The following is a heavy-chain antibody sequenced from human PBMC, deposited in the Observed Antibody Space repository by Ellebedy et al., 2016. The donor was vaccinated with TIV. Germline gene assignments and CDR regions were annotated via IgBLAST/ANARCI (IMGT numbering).Heavy chain of an antibody. CDR1: GFTVSSNY. CDR3: AKDDYGGNSDGYYYMDV. V-gene: IGHV3-66*01. CDR2: IYSGGST. Sequence: GGSLRLSXAASGFTVSSNYMSWVRQAPGKGLEWVSVIYSGGSTYYADSVKGRFTISRDNSKNTLYLQMNSLRAEDTAVYYCAKDDYGGNSDGYYYMDVWGKGTTVTVSS. D-gene: IGHD4-23*01. J-gene: IGHJ6*03.